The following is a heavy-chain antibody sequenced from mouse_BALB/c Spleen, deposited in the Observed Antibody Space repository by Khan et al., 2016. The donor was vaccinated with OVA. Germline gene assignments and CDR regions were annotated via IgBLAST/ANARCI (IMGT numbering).Heavy chain of an antibody. V-gene: IGHV1S41*01. CDR1: GYTFTSYW. J-gene: IGHJ4*01. Sequence: DLVKPGASVKLSCKASGYTFTSYWINWIKQRPGQGLEWIGRIAPGSGSDYYNDMFKGQATLTIDTSSSTAYIQVRSLSSEDSAVYFCARSNYYCSGLYAMDYWGQGTSVTVSS. CDR3: ARSNYYCSGLYAMDY. D-gene: IGHD1-1*02. CDR2: IAPGSGSD.